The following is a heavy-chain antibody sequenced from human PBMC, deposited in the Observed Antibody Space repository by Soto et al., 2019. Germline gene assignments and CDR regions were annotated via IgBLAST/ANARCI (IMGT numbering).Heavy chain of an antibody. D-gene: IGHD6-13*01. Sequence: SETLSLTCAVYGGSFSGYYWGWIRQPPGKGLEWIGEINHSGSTNYNPSLKSRVTISVDTSKNQFSLKLSSVTAADTAVYYCASLLSGSSSWRAYYYYYYMDVWGKGTTVTVSS. CDR2: INHSGST. CDR3: ASLLSGSSSWRAYYYYYYMDV. J-gene: IGHJ6*03. V-gene: IGHV4-34*01. CDR1: GGSFSGYY.